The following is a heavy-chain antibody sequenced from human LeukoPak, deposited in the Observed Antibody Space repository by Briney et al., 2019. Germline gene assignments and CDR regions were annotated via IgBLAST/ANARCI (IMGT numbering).Heavy chain of an antibody. D-gene: IGHD6-19*01. CDR1: GFTFDDYA. Sequence: GGSLRLSCAASGFTFDDYAMHWVRQAPGKGLEWVSGISRNSGSIGYADSVKGRFTISRDNAKNSLYLQMNSLRAEDTALYYCAKGYSSGWYGYFDYWGQGTLVTVSS. J-gene: IGHJ4*02. CDR2: ISRNSGSI. V-gene: IGHV3-9*01. CDR3: AKGYSSGWYGYFDY.